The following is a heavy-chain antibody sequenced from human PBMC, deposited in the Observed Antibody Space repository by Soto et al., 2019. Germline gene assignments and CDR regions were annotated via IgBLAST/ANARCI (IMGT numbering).Heavy chain of an antibody. CDR3: VEEAAAIHYGMDV. CDR2: ISYDGSNK. CDR1: GSTFSSYG. Sequence: QVQLVESGGGVVQPGRSLRLSCAASGSTFSSYGMHWVRQAPGKGLEWVAVISYDGSNKYYADSVKGRFTISRDNSKNPLYLQMNSLRAEDTAVDYCVEEAAAIHYGMDVW. J-gene: IGHJ6*01. V-gene: IGHV3-30*03. D-gene: IGHD2-2*01.